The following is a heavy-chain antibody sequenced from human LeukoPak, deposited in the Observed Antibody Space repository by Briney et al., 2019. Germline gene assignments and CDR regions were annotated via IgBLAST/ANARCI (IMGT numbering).Heavy chain of an antibody. CDR1: EFTARRNY. CDR3: TRDQMNY. V-gene: IGHV3-53*01. CDR2: IFSNGDT. J-gene: IGHJ4*02. Sequence: GGSLTLYSTASEFTARRNYMLWFRPAPGKGLEWVSLIFSNGDTHYAGSVKGRFTISRDTSKNTVSLQMNSLRVEDTAMYYCTRDQMNYWGQGTLVTVSS. D-gene: IGHD5-24*01.